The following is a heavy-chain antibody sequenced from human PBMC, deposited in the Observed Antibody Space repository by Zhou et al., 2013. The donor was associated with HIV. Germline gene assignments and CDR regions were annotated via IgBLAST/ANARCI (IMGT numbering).Heavy chain of an antibody. CDR2: IYHSGST. Sequence: QVQLQQWGTGLLKPSETLSLTCAVSGYSLSSGYYWGWIRQPPGKGLEWIGSIYHSGSTYYNPSLKSRVTMSVDTSKNQFSLKLSSVTAADTAVYYCARAGSGWYLSFFDYWGQGTLLTVSS. CDR1: GYSLSSGYY. D-gene: IGHD6-19*01. J-gene: IGHJ4*02. V-gene: IGHV4-38-2*01. CDR3: ARAGSGWYLSFFDY.